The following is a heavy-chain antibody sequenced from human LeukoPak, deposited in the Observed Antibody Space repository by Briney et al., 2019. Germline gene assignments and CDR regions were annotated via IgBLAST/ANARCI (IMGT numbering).Heavy chain of an antibody. CDR2: IIPIFGTA. Sequence: GASVKVSCKASGGTFSSYAISWVRQAPGQGLEWMGGIIPIFGTANYAQKFQGRVTITTDESTGTAYMELSSLRSEDTAVYSCARTPRGRDYYGSGSYRTYYYYYLDVWGKGTTVTVSS. D-gene: IGHD3-10*01. CDR3: ARTPRGRDYYGSGSYRTYYYYYLDV. CDR1: GGTFSSYA. J-gene: IGHJ6*03. V-gene: IGHV1-69*05.